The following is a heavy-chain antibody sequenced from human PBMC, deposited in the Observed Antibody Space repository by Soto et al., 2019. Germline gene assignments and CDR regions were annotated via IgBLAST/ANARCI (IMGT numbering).Heavy chain of an antibody. CDR3: ASTYCSGGSCYQYYFDY. J-gene: IGHJ4*02. CDR2: IIPIFGTA. CDR1: GGTFSSYA. D-gene: IGHD2-15*01. Sequence: GPSVKVSCKASGGTFSSYAISWVRQAPGQGLEWMGGIIPIFGTANYAQKFQGRVTITADESTSTAYMELSSLRSEDTAVYYCASTYCSGGSCYQYYFDYWGQGTLVTVSS. V-gene: IGHV1-69*13.